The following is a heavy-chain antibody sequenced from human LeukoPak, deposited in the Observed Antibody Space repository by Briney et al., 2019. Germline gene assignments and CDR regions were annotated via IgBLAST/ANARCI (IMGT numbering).Heavy chain of an antibody. D-gene: IGHD3-22*01. J-gene: IGHJ4*02. CDR2: IYSGGST. CDR3: ARDRGYYYDSSGL. Sequence: GSLSLSCAASGFPVSSNYMSWVRPAPGKGLEWVSVIYSGGSTYYADSVKGRFTISRDNSKNTLYLQMNSLRAEDTAVYYCARDRGYYYDSSGLWGQGTLVTVSS. CDR1: GFPVSSNY. V-gene: IGHV3-66*01.